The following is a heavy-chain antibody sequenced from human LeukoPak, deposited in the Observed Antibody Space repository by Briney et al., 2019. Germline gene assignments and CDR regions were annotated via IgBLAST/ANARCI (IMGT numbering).Heavy chain of an antibody. CDR3: AREVMKAFYYYYMDV. Sequence: GASVKVSCKASGYTFGDYDVNSVRRAPGEGLEWMGWRKPSIGDTGYAQKFQSRVTMTRSMSKKTAYMELSRLRSEDTAVYFCAREVMKAFYYYYMDVWGKGAT. J-gene: IGHJ6*03. V-gene: IGHV1-8*01. CDR2: RKPSIGDT. CDR1: GYTFGDYD.